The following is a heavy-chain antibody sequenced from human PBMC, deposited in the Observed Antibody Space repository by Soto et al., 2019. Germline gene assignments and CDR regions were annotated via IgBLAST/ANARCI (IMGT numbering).Heavy chain of an antibody. CDR2: IWYDGSNK. D-gene: IGHD3-16*01. J-gene: IGHJ4*02. V-gene: IGHV3-33*01. CDR3: ARDLVDARLGEFTY. CDR1: GFTFSSYG. Sequence: QVQLVESGGGVVQPGRSLRLSCAASGFTFSSYGMHWVRQAPGKGLEWGAVIWYDGSNKYYADSVKGRFTISRDNSKNTLYLQMNSLRAEDTAVYYCARDLVDARLGEFTYWGQGTLVTVSS.